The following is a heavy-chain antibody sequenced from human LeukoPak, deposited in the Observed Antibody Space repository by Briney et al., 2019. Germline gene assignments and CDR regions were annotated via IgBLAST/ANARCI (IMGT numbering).Heavy chain of an antibody. D-gene: IGHD3-9*01. CDR3: AREGYYNGEYYFDY. Sequence: GGSLRLFCAASGFTFSSYSMNWVRQAPGKGLEWVSSISSSSSYIYYADSVKGRFTISRDNAKNSLYLQMNSLRAEDTAVYYCAREGYYNGEYYFDYWGQGTLVTVSS. V-gene: IGHV3-21*01. CDR1: GFTFSSYS. J-gene: IGHJ4*02. CDR2: ISSSSSYI.